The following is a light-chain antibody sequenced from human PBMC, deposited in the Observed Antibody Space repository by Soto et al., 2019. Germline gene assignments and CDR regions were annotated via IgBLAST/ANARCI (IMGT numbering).Light chain of an antibody. CDR3: SSHTSSSTLV. CDR1: NSDVGGYNY. CDR2: EVS. J-gene: IGLJ2*01. Sequence: QSALTQPASVSGSPGQSITISCTGTNSDVGGYNYVSWYQQHRGKAPKVMIYEVSNRPSGVSNRFSGSKSGNTASLTISGIQAEDEADYYCSSHTSSSTLVFGGGTKLTVL. V-gene: IGLV2-14*01.